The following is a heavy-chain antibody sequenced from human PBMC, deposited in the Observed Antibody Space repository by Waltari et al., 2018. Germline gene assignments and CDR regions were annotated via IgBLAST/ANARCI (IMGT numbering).Heavy chain of an antibody. Sequence: EVQLVESGGGLVQPGGSLRLSCEASAFTLRSYWVHRVRQVPGKGLVWVGRITGDGSGTTYAASVKGRFTISRDNAKNTLFLQMNSLRDEDTAVYYCVRYVVVTAGDYWGQGTLVAVSS. CDR2: ITGDGSGT. V-gene: IGHV3-74*03. J-gene: IGHJ4*02. CDR1: AFTLRSYW. D-gene: IGHD2-21*02. CDR3: VRYVVVTAGDY.